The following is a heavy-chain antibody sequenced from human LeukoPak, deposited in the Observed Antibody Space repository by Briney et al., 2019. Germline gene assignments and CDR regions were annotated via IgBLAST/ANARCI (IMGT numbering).Heavy chain of an antibody. CDR3: ARATTLAPPNYFYYGMDV. CDR1: GYSFTTYW. Sequence: GESLKISCKGSGYSFTTYWIGWVRQMPGKGLEWMGIIYSGDSDTRYSPSFQGQVTISVDKSITTAYLQWSSLKASDTAMYYCARATTLAPPNYFYYGMDVWGQGTTVTVSS. D-gene: IGHD1-1*01. V-gene: IGHV5-51*01. CDR2: IYSGDSDT. J-gene: IGHJ6*02.